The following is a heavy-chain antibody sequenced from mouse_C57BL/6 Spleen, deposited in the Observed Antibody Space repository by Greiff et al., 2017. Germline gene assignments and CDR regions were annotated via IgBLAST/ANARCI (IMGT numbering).Heavy chain of an antibody. CDR3: ARFGGHYYGSRDWYFDV. CDR2: IDPSDSET. Sequence: VKLQQPGAELVRPGSSVKLSCKASGYTFTSYWMHWVKQRPIQGLEWIGNIDPSDSETHYNQKFKDKATLTVDKSSSTAYMQLSSLTSEDSAVYYCARFGGHYYGSRDWYFDVWGTGTTVTVSS. D-gene: IGHD1-1*01. CDR1: GYTFTSYW. J-gene: IGHJ1*03. V-gene: IGHV1-52*01.